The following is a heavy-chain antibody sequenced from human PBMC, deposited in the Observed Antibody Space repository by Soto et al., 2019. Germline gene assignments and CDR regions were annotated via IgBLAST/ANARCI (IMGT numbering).Heavy chain of an antibody. V-gene: IGHV3-30-3*01. CDR3: ARDRTSRIAAAGTGYWFDP. CDR1: GFTFSSYA. Sequence: PGGSLRLSCAVSGFTFSSYAMHGVRQAPGKGLEWVAVISYDGSNKYYADSVKGRFTISRDNSKNTLYLQMNSLRAEDTAVYYCARDRTSRIAAAGTGYWFDPWGQGTLVTVSS. D-gene: IGHD6-13*01. CDR2: ISYDGSNK. J-gene: IGHJ5*02.